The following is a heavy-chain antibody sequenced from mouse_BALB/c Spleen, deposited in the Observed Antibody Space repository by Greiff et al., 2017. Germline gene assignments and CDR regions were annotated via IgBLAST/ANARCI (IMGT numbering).Heavy chain of an antibody. Sequence: EVKLMESGGGLVQPGGSLRLSCATSGFTFTDYYMSWVRQPPGKALEWLGFIRNKANGYTTEYSASVKGRFTISRDNSQSILYLQMNTLRAEDSATYYCARDMLGQGYFDYWGQGTTLTVSS. V-gene: IGHV7-3*02. D-gene: IGHD3-3*01. CDR2: IRNKANGYTT. J-gene: IGHJ2*01. CDR1: GFTFTDYY. CDR3: ARDMLGQGYFDY.